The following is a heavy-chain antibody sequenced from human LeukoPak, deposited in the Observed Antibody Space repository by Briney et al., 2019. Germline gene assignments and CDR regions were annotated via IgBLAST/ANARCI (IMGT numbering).Heavy chain of an antibody. CDR1: GATFSTFW. Sequence: AGGSQRLSCAVSGATFSTFWMHWVRHVPGKGPAWVSRTNPDGSRVDYADSVKGRFTISRDNARDTLYLQMNSLRVEDTAMYYCAFDFGGYSDTWGQGTLVTVSS. V-gene: IGHV3-74*01. CDR2: TNPDGSRV. D-gene: IGHD3-10*01. J-gene: IGHJ5*02. CDR3: AFDFGGYSDT.